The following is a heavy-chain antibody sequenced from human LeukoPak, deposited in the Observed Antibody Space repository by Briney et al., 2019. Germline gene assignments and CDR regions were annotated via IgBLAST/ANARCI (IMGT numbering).Heavy chain of an antibody. Sequence: ASVKVSCKASGYSFTGYYIHWMRQAPGRGLEWMGRINPNSGVTKCAQQFRGRVTMTRDTSITTAYMELSSLRSDDTAVYYCARVRPDGDKMFYFDNWGQGTLVTVSS. CDR1: GYSFTGYY. D-gene: IGHD1-14*01. CDR3: ARVRPDGDKMFYFDN. J-gene: IGHJ4*02. CDR2: INPNSGVT. V-gene: IGHV1-2*06.